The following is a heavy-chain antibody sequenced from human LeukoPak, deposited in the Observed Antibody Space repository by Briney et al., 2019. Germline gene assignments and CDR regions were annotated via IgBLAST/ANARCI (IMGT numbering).Heavy chain of an antibody. Sequence: GGSLRLSCLTSGFTLSTNAMSWVRQAPGKGLEWISGISGSGASTYYADSVKGRFTISRDDSRNTLYLQMNSLRGDDTAVYCCAKDVGKWESLHFFDYWGQGTLVTVSS. CDR2: ISGSGAST. CDR1: GFTLSTNA. J-gene: IGHJ4*02. V-gene: IGHV3-23*01. D-gene: IGHD1-26*01. CDR3: AKDVGKWESLHFFDY.